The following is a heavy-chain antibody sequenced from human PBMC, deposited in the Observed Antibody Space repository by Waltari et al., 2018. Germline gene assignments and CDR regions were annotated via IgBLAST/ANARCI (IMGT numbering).Heavy chain of an antibody. CDR2: AWFDGVKT. Sequence: QVQLVESGGGVVQPGMSLRLSCAASGFSLSNFGMHWVRQVPGKGVGWWARAWFDGVKTYYADSLRGRFTISRDNSKNTLYLDIKNLRVDDTAIYYCAKDAFGNTYLDHWGQGTLVTVSS. D-gene: IGHD3-10*01. CDR3: AKDAFGNTYLDH. CDR1: GFSLSNFG. V-gene: IGHV3-33*06. J-gene: IGHJ5*02.